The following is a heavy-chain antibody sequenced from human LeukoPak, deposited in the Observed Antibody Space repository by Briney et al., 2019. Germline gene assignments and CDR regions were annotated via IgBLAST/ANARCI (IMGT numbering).Heavy chain of an antibody. V-gene: IGHV1/OR15-1*04. D-gene: IGHD3-3*01. CDR2: INPNSGGT. CDR3: ARGGYDFWSGYYAFDI. Sequence: ASVKVSCKASGYIFTDYYMHWVRQAPAQELWWMGRINPNSGGTNYAQKFQGRVTMTRNTSISTAYMELSSLRSEDTAVYYCARGGYDFWSGYYAFDIWGQGTMVTVSS. J-gene: IGHJ3*02. CDR1: GYIFTDYY.